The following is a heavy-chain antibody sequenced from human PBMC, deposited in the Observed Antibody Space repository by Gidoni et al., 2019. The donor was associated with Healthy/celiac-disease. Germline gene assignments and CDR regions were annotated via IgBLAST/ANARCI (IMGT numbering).Heavy chain of an antibody. CDR3: AKEFAAYYYDSSGYYGGYFDY. D-gene: IGHD3-22*01. CDR2: ISGSGGST. J-gene: IGHJ4*02. CDR1: GFTCSSHA. V-gene: IGHV3-23*04. Sequence: EVQLVESGGGLVQPGGSLRLSWAGSGFTCSSHAMSWGRQAPGKGLEWVAAISGSGGSTYYADSVKGRFTISRDNSKNTLYLQMNSLRAEDTAVYYCAKEFAAYYYDSSGYYGGYFDYWGQGTLVTVSS.